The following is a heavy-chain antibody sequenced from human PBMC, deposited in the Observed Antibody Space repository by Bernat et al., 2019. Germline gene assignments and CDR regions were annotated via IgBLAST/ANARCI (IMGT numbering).Heavy chain of an antibody. CDR2: ISAYNGNT. CDR1: SYTFTSYG. D-gene: IGHD3-22*01. V-gene: IGHV1-18*01. J-gene: IGHJ4*02. Sequence: ETPTSSMTASCKTNSYTFTSYGISWVRQAPGQGLEWMGWISAYNGNTNYAQKLQGRVTMTTDTSTSTAYMELRSLRSDDTAVYYCARGHSSGYLDLLDYWGQGTLVTVSS. CDR3: ARGHSSGYLDLLDY.